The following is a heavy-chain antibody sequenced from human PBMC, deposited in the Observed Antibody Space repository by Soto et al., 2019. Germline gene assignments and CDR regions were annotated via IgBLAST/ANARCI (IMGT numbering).Heavy chain of an antibody. D-gene: IGHD6-6*01. Sequence: SETLSLTCAVSGGSISSGGYSWSWIRRPPGKGLEWIGYIYHSGSTYYNPSLKSRVTISVDRSKNQFSLKLSSVTAADTAVYYCARVEYSSSSFDYWGQGTLVTVSS. CDR1: GGSISSGGYS. CDR3: ARVEYSSSSFDY. V-gene: IGHV4-30-2*01. J-gene: IGHJ4*02. CDR2: IYHSGST.